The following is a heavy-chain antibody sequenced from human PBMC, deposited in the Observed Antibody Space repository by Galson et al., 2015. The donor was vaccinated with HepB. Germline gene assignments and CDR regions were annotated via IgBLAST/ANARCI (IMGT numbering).Heavy chain of an antibody. Sequence: QSGAEVKKPGESLKISCKGSGYSFASYWIGWVRQMPGKGLEWMGITYPGDSDTRYSPSFQGQVTISADKSISTAYLQWSSLKASDTAMYYCARHTGYDSSGYYSGGDFDIWGQGTMVTVSS. CDR2: TYPGDSDT. J-gene: IGHJ3*02. D-gene: IGHD3-22*01. CDR3: ARHTGYDSSGYYSGGDFDI. V-gene: IGHV5-51*01. CDR1: GYSFASYW.